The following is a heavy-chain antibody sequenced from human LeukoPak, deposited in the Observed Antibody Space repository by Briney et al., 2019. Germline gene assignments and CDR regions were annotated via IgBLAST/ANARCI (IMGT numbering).Heavy chain of an antibody. Sequence: SQTLSLTCAISGDSVSSNSAAWIWIRQSPSRGLEWLGRTYYKSKWYNNYAVSVKSRITIKPDTSKNQFSLQLNSVTPEDTAVYYCAKGDGGNFDYWGQGTLVTVSS. J-gene: IGHJ4*02. V-gene: IGHV6-1*01. CDR2: TYYKSKWYN. CDR1: GDSVSSNSAA. D-gene: IGHD4-23*01. CDR3: AKGDGGNFDY.